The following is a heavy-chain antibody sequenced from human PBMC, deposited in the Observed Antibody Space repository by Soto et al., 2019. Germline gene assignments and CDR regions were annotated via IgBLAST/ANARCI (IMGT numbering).Heavy chain of an antibody. CDR3: ANRGYSPFYYYYGMDV. Sequence: GGPLRLSCAASGFTFSSYAMSWVRQAPGKGLEWVSAISGSGGSTYYADSVKGRFTISRDNSKNTLYLQMNSLRAEDTAVYYCANRGYSPFYYYYGMDVWGQGTTVTVSS. V-gene: IGHV3-23*01. CDR1: GFTFSSYA. D-gene: IGHD5-18*01. J-gene: IGHJ6*02. CDR2: ISGSGGST.